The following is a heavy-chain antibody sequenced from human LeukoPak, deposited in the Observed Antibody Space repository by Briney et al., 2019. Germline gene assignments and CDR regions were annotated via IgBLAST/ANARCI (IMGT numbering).Heavy chain of an antibody. D-gene: IGHD4-17*01. CDR2: RNPNSGNT. J-gene: IGHJ4*02. CDR1: GYTFTSYD. Sequence: ASVKVSCKASGYTFTSYDINWVRQATGQGLEWMGWRNPNSGNTGYAQKFQGRVTMTRNTSISTAYMELSSLRSEDTAVYYCARARRSSDDGDYGTVKYWGQGTLVTVSS. V-gene: IGHV1-8*01. CDR3: ARARRSSDDGDYGTVKY.